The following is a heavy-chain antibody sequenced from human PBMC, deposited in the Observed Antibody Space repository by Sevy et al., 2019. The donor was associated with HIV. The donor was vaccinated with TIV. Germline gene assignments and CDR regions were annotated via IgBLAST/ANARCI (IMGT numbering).Heavy chain of an antibody. CDR2: IRSKAYGGTT. V-gene: IGHV3-49*03. D-gene: IGHD7-27*01. CDR3: TSELGINAFDI. CDR1: GFTFGDYA. Sequence: GGSLRLSCTASGFTFGDYAMSWFRQAPGKGLEWVGFIRSKAYGGTTEYAASVKGRFTISRDDSKSIAYLQMNSLKTEDTAVYYCTSELGINAFDIWGQGTMVTASS. J-gene: IGHJ3*02.